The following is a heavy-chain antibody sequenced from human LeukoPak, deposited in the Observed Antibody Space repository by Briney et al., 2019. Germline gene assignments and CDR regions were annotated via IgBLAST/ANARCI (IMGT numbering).Heavy chain of an antibody. CDR3: ARGQSIAAPEDY. D-gene: IGHD6-6*01. CDR1: GGSISSSNW. V-gene: IGHV4-4*02. CDR2: IYHSGST. J-gene: IGHJ4*02. Sequence: KSSETLSLTCAVSGGSISSSNWWSGVRQPPGEGLEWIGEIYHSGSTNYNPSLKSRVTISVDKSKNQFSLKLSSVTAADTAVYYCARGQSIAAPEDYWGQGTLVTVSS.